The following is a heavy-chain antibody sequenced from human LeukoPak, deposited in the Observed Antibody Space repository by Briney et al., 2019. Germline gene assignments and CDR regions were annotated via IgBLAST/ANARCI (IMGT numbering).Heavy chain of an antibody. V-gene: IGHV1-18*01. CDR2: ISAYNGNT. D-gene: IGHD3-9*01. Sequence: ASVKVSCKASGYTFTSYGISWVRQAPGQGLEWMGWISAYNGNTNYAQKLQGRVTMTTDTSTSTAYMELRSLRSDDTAVYYCATVILLTGYYYFDYWGQGTLATVSS. CDR1: GYTFTSYG. CDR3: ATVILLTGYYYFDY. J-gene: IGHJ4*02.